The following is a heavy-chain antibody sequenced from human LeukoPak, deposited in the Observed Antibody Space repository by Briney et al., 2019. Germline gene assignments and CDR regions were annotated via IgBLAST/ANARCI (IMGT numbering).Heavy chain of an antibody. D-gene: IGHD3-10*01. V-gene: IGHV4-39*02. CDR2: IYYPGST. CDR3: ARAPTGPSAFDI. Sequence: SETLSLTCTVSGGXISSGSYCWGWIRQPPGKGLEWIGSIYYPGSTYYNPSLKSRVTISVDTSKNHFSLKLNSVTAADTAVYYCARAPTGPSAFDIWGQGTMVTVSS. J-gene: IGHJ3*02. CDR1: GGXISSGSYC.